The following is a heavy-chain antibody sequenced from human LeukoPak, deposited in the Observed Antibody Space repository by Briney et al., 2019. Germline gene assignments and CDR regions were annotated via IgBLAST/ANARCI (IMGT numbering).Heavy chain of an antibody. CDR1: GLTFTTYV. D-gene: IGHD3-16*02. CDR2: ITRDGTGT. J-gene: IGHJ3*02. V-gene: IGHV3-74*01. Sequence: GGSLRLSCAGSGLTFTTYVMHWVRRAPGKGLVWVSRITRDGTGTDYADSVKGRFTISRDIASNTLYLQMNSLRAEDTAIYYCAKDTSDYVWGSYRHAFDIWGQGTMVTVSS. CDR3: AKDTSDYVWGSYRHAFDI.